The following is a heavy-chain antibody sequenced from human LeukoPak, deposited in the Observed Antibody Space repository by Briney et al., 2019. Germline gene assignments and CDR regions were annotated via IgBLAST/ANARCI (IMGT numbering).Heavy chain of an antibody. CDR2: IYYSGST. J-gene: IGHJ6*03. Sequence: SETLSLTCTVSGGSISSSSYYWGWIRQPPGKGLEWIGSIYYSGSTYYNPSLKSRVTISVDTSKNQFSLKLSSVTAADTAVYYCARGHRYYYMDVWGKGTTVTISS. CDR3: ARGHRYYYMDV. V-gene: IGHV4-39*07. CDR1: GGSISSSSYY.